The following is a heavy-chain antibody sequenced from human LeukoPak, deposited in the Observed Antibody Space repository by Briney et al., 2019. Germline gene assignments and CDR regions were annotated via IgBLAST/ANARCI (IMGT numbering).Heavy chain of an antibody. CDR3: ARGILGQGYFDL. Sequence: SETLPLTCTVSGGSISSYYWSWIRQPPGKGLEWIGYIYYSGSTNYNPSLKSRVTMSIDTSKNQFSLKLTSVTAADTAVYYCARGILGQGYFDLWGRDTLVTVSS. J-gene: IGHJ2*01. D-gene: IGHD3/OR15-3a*01. CDR1: GGSISSYY. CDR2: IYYSGST. V-gene: IGHV4-59*12.